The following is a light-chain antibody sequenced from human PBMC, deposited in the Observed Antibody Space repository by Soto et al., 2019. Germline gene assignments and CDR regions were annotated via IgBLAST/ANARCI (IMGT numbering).Light chain of an antibody. Sequence: DIVMTHSPATLAVSPCERATLSFRASQTISSCLAWYQQKPGQAPRLLIYGASTIASGIPSRFSGSGSGTDFALTISSLKPEDFASYYCQQYTSCPGTFGQGTKVDI. CDR2: GAS. CDR1: QTISSC. V-gene: IGKV3-15*01. CDR3: QQYTSCPGT. J-gene: IGKJ1*01.